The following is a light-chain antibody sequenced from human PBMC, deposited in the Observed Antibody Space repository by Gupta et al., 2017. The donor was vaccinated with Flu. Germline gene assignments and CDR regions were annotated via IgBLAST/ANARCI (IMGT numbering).Light chain of an antibody. CDR1: QSVSSSY. Sequence: EIVLTQSPGTLSLSPGERATLSCRASQSVSSSYLAWHQQKPGQAPRLLIFGAFNRATGIPDRFSGSGSATDFTLTISRLEPEDFAVYYCQQYGSSPWTFGQGTQVEIK. V-gene: IGKV3-20*01. J-gene: IGKJ1*01. CDR2: GAF. CDR3: QQYGSSPWT.